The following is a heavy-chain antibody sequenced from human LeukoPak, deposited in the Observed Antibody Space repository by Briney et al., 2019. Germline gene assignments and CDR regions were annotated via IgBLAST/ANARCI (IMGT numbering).Heavy chain of an antibody. V-gene: IGHV3-21*01. CDR2: ISSSSTYI. J-gene: IGHJ4*02. D-gene: IGHD1-26*01. Sequence: GGSLRLSCVTSGFTFSDYNMNWVRQAPGKGLEWVSSISSSSTYIYYADSVKGRFTISRDNARNSVYLQMNSLRAEDSAVYFCARPVGTATAGYWGQGILVTVSS. CDR3: ARPVGTATAGY. CDR1: GFTFSDYN.